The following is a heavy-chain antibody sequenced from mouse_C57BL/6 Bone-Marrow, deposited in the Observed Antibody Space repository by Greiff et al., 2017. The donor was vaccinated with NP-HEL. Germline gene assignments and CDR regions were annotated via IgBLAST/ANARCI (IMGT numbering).Heavy chain of an antibody. CDR3: ARRQLWLKLDWYFDV. CDR1: GFSLTSYA. D-gene: IGHD2-2*01. V-gene: IGHV2-9-1*01. J-gene: IGHJ1*03. CDR2: IWTGGGT. Sequence: VMLVESGPGLVAPSQSLSITCTVSGFSLTSYAISWVRQPPGKGLEWLGVIWTGGGTNYNSALKSRLSISKDNSKSQVFLKMNSLQTDDTARYYCARRQLWLKLDWYFDVWGTGTTVTVSS.